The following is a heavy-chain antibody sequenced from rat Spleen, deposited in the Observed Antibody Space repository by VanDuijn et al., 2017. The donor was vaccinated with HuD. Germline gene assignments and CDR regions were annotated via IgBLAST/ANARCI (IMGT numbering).Heavy chain of an antibody. CDR3: ARRHYGYTDYFDY. Sequence: EVQLVESGGGLVQPGRSLKLSCAASGFTSSDYDMTLVRQAPTKGLEWVATISYDGSNTHYRDSVKGRFTISRDNAKSTLSLQMDSLRSEDTATYYCARRHYGYTDYFDYWGQGVMVTVSS. CDR2: ISYDGSNT. D-gene: IGHD1-9*01. V-gene: IGHV5-29*01. CDR1: GFTSSDYD. J-gene: IGHJ2*01.